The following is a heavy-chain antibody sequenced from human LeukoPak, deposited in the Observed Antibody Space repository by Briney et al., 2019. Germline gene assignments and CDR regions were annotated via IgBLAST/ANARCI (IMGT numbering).Heavy chain of an antibody. CDR2: IYSGGST. CDR1: GFTVSSNY. Sequence: PGGSLRLSCAASGFTVSSNYMSWVRQAPGKGLEWVSVIYSGGSTYYADSVKGRFTISRDNSKNTQYLQMNSLRAEDTAVYYCAGRQLVRLADAFDIWGQGTMVTVSS. D-gene: IGHD6-13*01. CDR3: AGRQLVRLADAFDI. V-gene: IGHV3-53*01. J-gene: IGHJ3*02.